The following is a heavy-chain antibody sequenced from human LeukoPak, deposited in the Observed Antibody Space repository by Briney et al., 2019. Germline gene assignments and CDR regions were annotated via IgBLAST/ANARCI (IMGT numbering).Heavy chain of an antibody. J-gene: IGHJ4*02. CDR3: ASEPRYSSGGMVDY. CDR1: GGSISSGDYY. Sequence: SQTLSLTCTVSGGSISSGDYYWSWIRQPPGKGLEWIGYIYYSGSTYYNPSLKSRVTISVDTSKNQFSLKLSSVTAADTAVYYCASEPRYSSGGMVDYWGQGTLVTVSS. CDR2: IYYSGST. V-gene: IGHV4-30-4*08. D-gene: IGHD6-19*01.